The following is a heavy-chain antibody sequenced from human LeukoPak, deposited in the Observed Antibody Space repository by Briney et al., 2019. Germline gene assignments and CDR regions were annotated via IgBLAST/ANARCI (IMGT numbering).Heavy chain of an antibody. J-gene: IGHJ4*02. Sequence: PGGSLRLSCAASGFTFSSYAMHWVRQAPGKGLEWVAVISYDGSNKYYADSVKGRFTISRDNSKNTLYLQMNSLRAEDTAVYYCARGLVVVTAILGYWGQGTLVTVSS. CDR3: ARGLVVVTAILGY. CDR1: GFTFSSYA. D-gene: IGHD2-21*02. CDR2: ISYDGSNK. V-gene: IGHV3-30-3*01.